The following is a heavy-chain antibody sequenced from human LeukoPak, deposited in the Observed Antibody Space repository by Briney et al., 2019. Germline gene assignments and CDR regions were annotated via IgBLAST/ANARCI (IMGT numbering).Heavy chain of an antibody. CDR2: IIPVFGTA. Sequence: SLKVSCKAYGCTFSGYAISWVRQAPGQGLEWMGGIIPVFGTANYAQKFQGRVTITADESTSTAYMELSSLRSEDTAVYYCARGLYYDSSGYRSSTPVDYWGQGTLVTVSS. CDR1: GCTFSGYA. D-gene: IGHD3-22*01. V-gene: IGHV1-69*01. CDR3: ARGLYYDSSGYRSSTPVDY. J-gene: IGHJ4*02.